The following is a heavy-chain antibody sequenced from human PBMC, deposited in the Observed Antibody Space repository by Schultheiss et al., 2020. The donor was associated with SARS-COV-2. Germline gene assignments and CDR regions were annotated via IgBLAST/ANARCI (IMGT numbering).Heavy chain of an antibody. CDR3: ARGRGYSYGFLDY. D-gene: IGHD5-18*01. CDR1: GGSFSGYY. J-gene: IGHJ4*02. V-gene: IGHV4-59*12. CDR2: IYYSGST. Sequence: SETLSLTCAVYGGSFSGYYWSWIRQPPGKGLEWIGYIYYSGSTNYNPSLKSRVTISVDTSKNQFSLKLSSVTAADTAVYYCARGRGYSYGFLDYWGQGTLVTVSS.